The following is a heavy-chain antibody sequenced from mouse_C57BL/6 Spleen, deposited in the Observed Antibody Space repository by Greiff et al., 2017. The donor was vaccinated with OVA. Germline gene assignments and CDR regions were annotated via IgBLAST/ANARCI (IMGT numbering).Heavy chain of an antibody. CDR3: ARSSYYSNYVYAMDY. CDR1: GYTFTDYY. V-gene: IGHV1-26*01. D-gene: IGHD2-5*01. J-gene: IGHJ4*01. CDR2: INPNNGGT. Sequence: VQLQQSGPELVKPGASVKISCKASGYTFTDYYMNWVKQSHGKSLEWIGDINPNNGGTSYNQKFKGKATLTVDKSSSTAYMELRSLTSEDSAVYYCARSSYYSNYVYAMDYWGQGTSVTVSS.